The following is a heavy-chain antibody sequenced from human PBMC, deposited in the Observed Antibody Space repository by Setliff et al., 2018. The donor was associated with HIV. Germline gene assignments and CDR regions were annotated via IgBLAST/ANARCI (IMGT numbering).Heavy chain of an antibody. CDR2: IYTSGNT. CDR1: GGSITSGTYY. V-gene: IGHV4-61*02. D-gene: IGHD6-13*01. CDR3: ARGSRSHGGMFGY. Sequence: PSETLSLTCTVSGGSITSGTYYWRWNRHPAGKGLEWIGRIYTSGNTNYNPSLNSRVTISVDTSKNQFSLKLSSVTAADTAVYYCARGSRSHGGMFGYWGQGTLVTVSS. J-gene: IGHJ4*02.